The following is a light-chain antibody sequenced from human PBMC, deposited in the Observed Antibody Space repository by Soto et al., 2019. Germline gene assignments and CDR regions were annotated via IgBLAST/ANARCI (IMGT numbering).Light chain of an antibody. CDR3: ISYTSSSTLAV. CDR1: SGDVGSYNF. V-gene: IGLV2-14*02. J-gene: IGLJ1*01. CDR2: EGT. Sequence: QSALTQPASVSGSPGQSITISCTGTSGDVGSYNFVSWYQQYPGKVPKLMIYEGTKRPSGVSNRFSGSKSGNKASLTISGLQAEHEADYYCISYTSSSTLAVFGTGTKVTVL.